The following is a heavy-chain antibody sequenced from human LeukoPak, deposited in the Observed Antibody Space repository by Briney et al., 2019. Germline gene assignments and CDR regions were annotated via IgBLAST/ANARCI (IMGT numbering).Heavy chain of an antibody. V-gene: IGHV3-48*03. CDR3: ARNSADPDY. Sequence: QPGGSLRLSCAASGFTFSSYEMNWVRQAPGKGLEWVSYISSSSNTMYYADSVKGRFTISRDNAKNSLYLQMNSLRAEDTAVYYCARNSADPDYWGQGTLVTVSS. J-gene: IGHJ4*02. CDR2: ISSSSNTM. D-gene: IGHD6-13*01. CDR1: GFTFSSYE.